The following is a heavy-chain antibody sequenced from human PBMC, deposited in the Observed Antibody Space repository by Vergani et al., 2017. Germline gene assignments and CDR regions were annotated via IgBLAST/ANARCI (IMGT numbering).Heavy chain of an antibody. CDR1: SFSVSSHY. CDR2: INIGGRT. D-gene: IGHD4-17*01. CDR3: ARGMTTETTDLDCCDI. V-gene: IGHV3-66*02. J-gene: IGHJ3*02. Sequence: LVESGGGLVQPGGSLRLSCAASSFSVSSHYMTWVRQAPGKGLEWVSTINIGGRTSYADSVKGRLTLTRDDSKNTLHLQMNSLRPEDTAVYYCARGMTTETTDLDCCDIWGQGTMVSVSS.